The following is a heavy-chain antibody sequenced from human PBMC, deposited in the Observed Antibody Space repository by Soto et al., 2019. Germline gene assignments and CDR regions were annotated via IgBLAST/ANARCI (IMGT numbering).Heavy chain of an antibody. J-gene: IGHJ6*03. V-gene: IGHV4-31*03. CDR1: GGSISSGGYY. CDR2: IYYSGST. CDR3: ARESYDFWSGYQPYYMDV. Sequence: SETLSLTCTVSGGSISSGGYYWSWIRQHPGKGLEWIGYIYYSGSTYYNPPLKSRVTISVDTSKSQFSLKLSSVTAADTAVYYCARESYDFWSGYQPYYMDVWGKGTTVTVSS. D-gene: IGHD3-3*01.